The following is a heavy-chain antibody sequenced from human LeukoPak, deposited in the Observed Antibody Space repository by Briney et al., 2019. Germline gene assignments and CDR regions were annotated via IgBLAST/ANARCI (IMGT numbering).Heavy chain of an antibody. D-gene: IGHD6-19*01. CDR2: IIPIFGTA. Sequence: SVKVSCKASGGTFSSYAISWVRQAPGQGLEWMGRIIPIFGTANYAQKFQGRVTITTDESTSTAYMELSSLRSEDTAVYYCARAGHPSRSRYYFDYWGQGTLVTVPS. V-gene: IGHV1-69*05. CDR1: GGTFSSYA. CDR3: ARAGHPSRSRYYFDY. J-gene: IGHJ4*02.